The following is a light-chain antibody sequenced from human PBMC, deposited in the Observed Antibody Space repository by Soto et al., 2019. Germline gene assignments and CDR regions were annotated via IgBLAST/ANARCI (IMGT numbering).Light chain of an antibody. Sequence: DIQLTQSPSFLSASVGDRVTITCRASEDISSYLAWYQEKPGKAPKLLIYVASTLQSGVPSRFSGSGSGTEFTLTISSLQPEDFATYYCQRLNSYPLTFGGGTKVEIK. CDR2: VAS. CDR3: QRLNSYPLT. V-gene: IGKV1-9*01. CDR1: EDISSY. J-gene: IGKJ4*01.